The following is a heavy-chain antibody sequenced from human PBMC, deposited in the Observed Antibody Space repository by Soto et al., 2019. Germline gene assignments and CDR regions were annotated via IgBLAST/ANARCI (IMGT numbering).Heavy chain of an antibody. CDR1: GFTFSSYG. Sequence: GGSLRLSCAASGFTFSSYGMHWVRQAPGKGLEWVAVISYDGSNKYYADSVKGRFTISRDNSKNTLYLQMNSLRAEDTAVYYCAKDEAASDYSNYPLAWGQGTLVTVSS. CDR3: AKDEAASDYSNYPLA. D-gene: IGHD4-4*01. J-gene: IGHJ5*02. V-gene: IGHV3-30*18. CDR2: ISYDGSNK.